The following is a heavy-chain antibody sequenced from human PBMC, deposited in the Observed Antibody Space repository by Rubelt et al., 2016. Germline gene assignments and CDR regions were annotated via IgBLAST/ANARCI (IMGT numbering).Heavy chain of an antibody. CDR3: ARRGFRRPDYYPLEY. J-gene: IGHJ4*02. CDR2: INPSGST. D-gene: IGHD1-26*01. V-gene: IGHV4-4*02. CDR1: GDSIAISYW. Sequence: QVQLQESGPRLVKPSGTLSLTCSVSGDSIAISYWWSWVRQTPGKGLEWIGEINPSGSTNHNPSLKSRVTISVDTSKNQSSLKVNSVTAADTAVYYCARRGFRRPDYYPLEYWGQGALVTVSS.